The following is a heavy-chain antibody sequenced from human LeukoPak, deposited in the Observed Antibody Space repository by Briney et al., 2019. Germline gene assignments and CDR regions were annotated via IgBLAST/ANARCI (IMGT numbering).Heavy chain of an antibody. CDR2: VHPKSGDT. CDR1: GYPFSTYE. V-gene: IGHV1-8*01. CDR3: TRGPRDDP. Sequence: ASVKVSCKASGYPFSTYEINWVRQAPGQGLEWMGWVHPKSGDTAYAQKFQDRVTMTRDTSISTVYMELSSLRSEDTAMYFCTRGPRDDPWGQGTLVTVSS. J-gene: IGHJ5*02.